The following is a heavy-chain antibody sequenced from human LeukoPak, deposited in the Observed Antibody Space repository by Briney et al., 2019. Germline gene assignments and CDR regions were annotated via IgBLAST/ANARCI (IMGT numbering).Heavy chain of an antibody. D-gene: IGHD5-18*01. J-gene: IGHJ4*02. CDR3: ARGGSEDTAMGLYYFDY. CDR2: INPSGGST. V-gene: IGHV1-46*01. Sequence: ASVKVSCKASGYTFTSYYMHWVRQAPGQGLEWMGIINPSGGSTSYAQKFQGRVTITTDESTSTAYMELSSLRSEDTAVYYCARGGSEDTAMGLYYFDYWGQGTLVTVSS. CDR1: GYTFTSYY.